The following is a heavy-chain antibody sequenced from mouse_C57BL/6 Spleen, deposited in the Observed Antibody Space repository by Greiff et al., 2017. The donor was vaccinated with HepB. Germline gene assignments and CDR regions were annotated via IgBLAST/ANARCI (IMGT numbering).Heavy chain of an antibody. CDR2: ISDGGSYT. CDR3: ARATDFDY. V-gene: IGHV5-4*03. J-gene: IGHJ2*01. Sequence: EVKLVESGGGLVKPGGSLKLSCAASGFTFSSYAMSWVRQTPEKRLEWVATISDGGSYTYYPDNVKGRFTISRDNAKNNLYLQMSHLKSEDTAMYYCARATDFDYWGQGTTLTVSS. D-gene: IGHD6-1*01. CDR1: GFTFSSYA.